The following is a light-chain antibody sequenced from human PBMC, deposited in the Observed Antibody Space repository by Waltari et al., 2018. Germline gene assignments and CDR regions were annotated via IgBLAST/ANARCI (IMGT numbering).Light chain of an antibody. Sequence: EIVLTQSPATLSLSPGERATLSCRASQTVITYLAWYQQKPGQAPRLLISDAPNRVPGIPARFSGSGSGTDFTLTISSLEPEDFAVYYCQQRYYWPPWTFGQGTKVELK. CDR1: QTVITY. J-gene: IGKJ1*01. CDR2: DAP. CDR3: QQRYYWPPWT. V-gene: IGKV3-11*01.